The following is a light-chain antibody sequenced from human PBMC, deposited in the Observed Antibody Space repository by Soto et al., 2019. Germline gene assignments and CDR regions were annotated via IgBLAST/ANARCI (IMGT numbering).Light chain of an antibody. CDR3: CAYAGTGTFYV. V-gene: IGLV2-23*01. J-gene: IGLJ1*01. CDR1: SNGIGNDNF. Sequence: LTQPASVSESPGQSITISCTGTSNGIGNDNFVSWYQQHPGKAPKLLIYEASERPSGVSNRFSCSKSGYTASLTISGLQAEDEADYYCCAYAGTGTFYVFGPGTKATVL. CDR2: EAS.